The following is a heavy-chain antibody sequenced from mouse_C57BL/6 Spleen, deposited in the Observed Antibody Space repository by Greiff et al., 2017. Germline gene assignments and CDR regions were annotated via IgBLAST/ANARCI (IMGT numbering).Heavy chain of an antibody. J-gene: IGHJ4*01. Sequence: EVQVVESEGGLVQPGSSMKLSCTASGFTFSDYYMAWVRQVPEKGLEWVANINYDGSSTYYLDSLKSRFIISRDNAKNILYLQMSSLKSEDTATYYCARGGRDYYAMDYWGQGTSVTVSS. V-gene: IGHV5-16*01. CDR1: GFTFSDYY. CDR3: ARGGRDYYAMDY. CDR2: INYDGSST.